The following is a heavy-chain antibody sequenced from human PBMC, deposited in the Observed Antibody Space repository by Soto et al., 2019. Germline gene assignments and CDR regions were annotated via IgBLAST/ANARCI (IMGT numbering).Heavy chain of an antibody. D-gene: IGHD2-2*01. CDR2: MNPSSGNT. CDR3: GLIIVVGAGASDKHWLDP. CDR1: GYTFTSYD. J-gene: IGHJ5*02. V-gene: IGHV1-8*01. Sequence: ASVKVSCKASGYTFTSYDINWVRQATGQGLEWMGWMNPSSGNTGYAQKFQGRVTMARNTSISTAYMELSSLRSEDTAVYYWGLIIVVGAGASDKHWLDPWGQGTLVTVSS.